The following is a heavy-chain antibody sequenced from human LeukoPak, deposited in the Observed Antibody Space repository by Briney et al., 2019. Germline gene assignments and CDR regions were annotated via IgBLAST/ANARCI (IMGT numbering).Heavy chain of an antibody. J-gene: IGHJ4*02. Sequence: GGSLRLSSAASGFTFSSYSMNWVRQAPGKGLEWVSYISSSSSTIYYADSVKGRFTISRDNAKNSLYLQMNSLRAEDTAVYYCARAMWGYCSSTSCSCDYWGQGTLVTVSS. CDR3: ARAMWGYCSSTSCSCDY. V-gene: IGHV3-48*01. CDR1: GFTFSSYS. CDR2: ISSSSSTI. D-gene: IGHD2-2*01.